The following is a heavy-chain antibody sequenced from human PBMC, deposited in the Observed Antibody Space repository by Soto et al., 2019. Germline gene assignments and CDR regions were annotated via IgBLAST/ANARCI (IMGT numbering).Heavy chain of an antibody. J-gene: IGHJ4*02. Sequence: QVHLVQSGAEVKKPGASLKVSCKSSGYTFTSYGIVWVRQAPGQGLEWMGWISTYNVDTKYAQKFYGRVTMSTDTSTTTAYMELTSLTSDDTAMYYCARGGFAYGYLDFWGQGTLATVSS. CDR1: GYTFTSYG. CDR3: ARGGFAYGYLDF. D-gene: IGHD5-18*01. CDR2: ISTYNVDT. V-gene: IGHV1-18*01.